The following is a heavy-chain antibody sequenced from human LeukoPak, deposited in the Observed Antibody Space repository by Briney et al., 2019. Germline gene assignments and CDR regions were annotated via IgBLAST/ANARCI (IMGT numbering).Heavy chain of an antibody. CDR3: AKDRDYDYIWGSYRIFDY. J-gene: IGHJ4*02. CDR1: GFTFSSYV. Sequence: GGSLRLSCAASGFTFSSYVMSWVRQAPEKGLEWVSAISGSGGSTYYADSVKGRFTISRDNSKNTLYLQMNSLRAEDTAVYYCAKDRDYDYIWGSYRIFDYWGQGTLVTVSS. V-gene: IGHV3-23*01. D-gene: IGHD3-16*02. CDR2: ISGSGGST.